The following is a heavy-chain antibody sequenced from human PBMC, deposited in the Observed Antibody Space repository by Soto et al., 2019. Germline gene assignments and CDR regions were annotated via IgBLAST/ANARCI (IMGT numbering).Heavy chain of an antibody. D-gene: IGHD6-13*01. CDR2: IYWDDNK. CDR3: AYRYSTSWYKWAFDI. Sequence: QITLKESGPALVKPTQTLTLTCTFSGFSLDTYGMGLGWIRQSPGKALAWVALIYWDDNKRYSPSLKSRLTLTKYTHKNRVVLTMTKLDPEDPGTYFCAYRYSTSWYKWAFDIWGHGTIVTVSS. CDR1: GFSLDTYGMG. J-gene: IGHJ3*02. V-gene: IGHV2-5*02.